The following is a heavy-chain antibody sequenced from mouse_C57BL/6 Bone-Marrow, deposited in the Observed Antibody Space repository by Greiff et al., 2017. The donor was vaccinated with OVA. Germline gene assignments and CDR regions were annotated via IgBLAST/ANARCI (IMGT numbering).Heavy chain of an antibody. V-gene: IGHV2-2*01. CDR1: GFSLTSYG. CDR3: ARNWGLLDYYAMDY. Sequence: QVQLKESGPGLVQPSQSLSISCTVSGFSLTSYGVHWVRQSPGKGLEWLGVIWSGGGTDYNAAFISSLSISKDNSKSQVFFKMNSLRADDTAIYYCARNWGLLDYYAMDYWGQGTSVTVSS. J-gene: IGHJ4*01. D-gene: IGHD2-3*01. CDR2: IWSGGGT.